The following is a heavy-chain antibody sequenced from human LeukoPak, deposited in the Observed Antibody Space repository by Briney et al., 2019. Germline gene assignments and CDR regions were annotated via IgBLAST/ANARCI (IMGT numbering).Heavy chain of an antibody. J-gene: IGHJ5*02. D-gene: IGHD3-22*01. Sequence: ASVKVSCKASGYTFTSYDINRVRQATGQGLEWMGWMNPNSGNTGYAQKFQGRVTMTRNTSISTAYMELSSLRSEDTAVYYCARGRYYDSSGYYYNSVWFDPWGQGTLVTVSS. CDR1: GYTFTSYD. CDR2: MNPNSGNT. CDR3: ARGRYYDSSGYYYNSVWFDP. V-gene: IGHV1-8*01.